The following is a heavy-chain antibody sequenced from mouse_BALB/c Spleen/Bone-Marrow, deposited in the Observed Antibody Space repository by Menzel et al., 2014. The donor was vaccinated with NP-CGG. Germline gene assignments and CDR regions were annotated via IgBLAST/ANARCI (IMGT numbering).Heavy chain of an antibody. Sequence: ESGPGLVKPSQSLSLPCSVTGYSITSAYHWNWIRQFPGKNLEWMGYISYDGSSNYTPSLKNRISITRDTSLNQVLLRFNSVTTEDTATYYCAREGGTSSAYFDYWGQGTARTVSS. D-gene: IGHD2-14*01. CDR1: GYSITSAYH. V-gene: IGHV3-6*02. J-gene: IGHJ2*01. CDR2: ISYDGSS. CDR3: AREGGTSSAYFDY.